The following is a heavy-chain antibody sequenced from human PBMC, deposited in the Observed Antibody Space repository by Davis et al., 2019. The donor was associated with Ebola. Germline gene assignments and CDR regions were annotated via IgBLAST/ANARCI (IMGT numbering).Heavy chain of an antibody. CDR1: GFTFSSYS. CDR3: ARAPHPTVPFGFPYFDY. V-gene: IGHV3-21*05. Sequence: GESLKISCAASGFTFSSYSMNWVRQAPGKGLEWVSYISSSSSYTNYADSVKGRFTISRDNAKNSLYLQMNSLRAEDTAVYYCARAPHPTVPFGFPYFDYWGQGTLVTVSS. D-gene: IGHD3-10*01. J-gene: IGHJ4*02. CDR2: ISSSSSYT.